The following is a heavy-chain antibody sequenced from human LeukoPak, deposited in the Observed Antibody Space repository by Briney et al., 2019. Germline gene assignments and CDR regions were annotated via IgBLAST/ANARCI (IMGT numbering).Heavy chain of an antibody. D-gene: IGHD3-9*01. Sequence: SETLSLTCAVYGGSFSGYYCSWIRQPPGKGLEWIGEINHRGSTNYNPSLKSRVTMSEDTSKNQFSLKLSSVTAADTAVYYCARAPYDILTGYFLFDSWGQGTLITVSS. CDR2: INHRGST. CDR3: ARAPYDILTGYFLFDS. CDR1: GGSFSGYY. J-gene: IGHJ4*02. V-gene: IGHV4-34*01.